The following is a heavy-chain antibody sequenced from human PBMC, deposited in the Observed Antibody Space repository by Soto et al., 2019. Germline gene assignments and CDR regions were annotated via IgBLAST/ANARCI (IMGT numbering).Heavy chain of an antibody. J-gene: IGHJ4*02. CDR3: ARDQGGATPFDY. Sequence: QVQLVQSGAEVKKPGSSVKVSCKASGGTFSSYTISWGLQAPGQGLEWMGRIIPILGIANYAQKFQGRVTITADKSTSTAYMELSSVRSEDTAVYYCARDQGGATPFDYSGQGTLVTVSS. D-gene: IGHD1-26*01. V-gene: IGHV1-69*08. CDR1: GGTFSSYT. CDR2: IIPILGIA.